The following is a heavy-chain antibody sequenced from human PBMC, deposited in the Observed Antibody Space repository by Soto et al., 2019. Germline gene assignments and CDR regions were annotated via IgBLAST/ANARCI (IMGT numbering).Heavy chain of an antibody. Sequence: GGSLRLSCAASGFTFSSYSMNWVRQAPGKGLEWVSSISSSSSYIYYADSVKGRFTISRDNAKNSLYLQMNSLRAEDTAVYYCAGDRGYSGYVLFDYWGQGTLVTVSS. D-gene: IGHD5-12*01. CDR3: AGDRGYSGYVLFDY. CDR1: GFTFSSYS. V-gene: IGHV3-21*01. CDR2: ISSSSSYI. J-gene: IGHJ4*02.